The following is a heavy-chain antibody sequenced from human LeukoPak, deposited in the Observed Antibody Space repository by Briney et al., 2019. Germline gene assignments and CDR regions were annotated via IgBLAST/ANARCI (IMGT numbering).Heavy chain of an antibody. V-gene: IGHV3-21*01. CDR3: ARDRYCSGGSCFPYYYYYMDV. CDR2: ISSSSSYI. J-gene: IGHJ6*03. D-gene: IGHD2-15*01. CDR1: GFTFSSYS. Sequence: PGGSLRLSCAASGFTFSSYSMNWVRQAPGKGLEWVSSISSSSSYIYYADSVKGRFTISRDNAKNSLYLQMNSLRAEDTAVYYCARDRYCSGGSCFPYYYYYMDVWGKGTTVTISS.